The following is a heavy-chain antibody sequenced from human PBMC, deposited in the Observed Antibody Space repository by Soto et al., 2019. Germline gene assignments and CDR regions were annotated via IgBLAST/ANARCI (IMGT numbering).Heavy chain of an antibody. CDR3: ATGYCTNGVCYTRTLSGMDV. J-gene: IGHJ6*02. D-gene: IGHD2-8*01. V-gene: IGHV4-34*01. CDR1: GGSFSGSY. CDR2: INHSGST. Sequence: LSLTCAVYGGSFSGSYWSWIRQPPGKGLEWIGEINHSGSTYYNPSLKSRVTISVDTSKNQFSLKLSSVTAADTAVYYCATGYCTNGVCYTRTLSGMDVWGQGTTVTVSS.